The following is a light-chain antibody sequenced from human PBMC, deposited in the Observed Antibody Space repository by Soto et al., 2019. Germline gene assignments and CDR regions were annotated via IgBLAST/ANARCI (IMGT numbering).Light chain of an antibody. CDR1: GSNIGAGYD. CDR2: GNN. Sequence: QPVLTQPPSVSGAPGQRVTISCTGSGSNIGAGYDVHWYQQLPGTAPKLLIYGNNNRPSGIPDRFSSSKSGTSASLAITGLQAGDEADYYCQSYDSGLRALYVFGTGTKLTVL. CDR3: QSYDSGLRALYV. V-gene: IGLV1-40*01. J-gene: IGLJ1*01.